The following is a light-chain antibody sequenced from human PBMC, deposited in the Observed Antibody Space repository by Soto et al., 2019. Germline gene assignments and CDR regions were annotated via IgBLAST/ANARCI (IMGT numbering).Light chain of an antibody. CDR3: AAWDDSLYGWV. Sequence: QSVLTQPPSASGTPGQRVTISCSGSSSNIGSNTVNWYQQLPGTAPTLLIYYNNQRPSGVPDRFSGSKSGTSASLAISGLQSEDEAHYYYAAWDDSLYGWVFGGGTKVTVL. CDR2: YNN. V-gene: IGLV1-44*01. CDR1: SSNIGSNT. J-gene: IGLJ3*02.